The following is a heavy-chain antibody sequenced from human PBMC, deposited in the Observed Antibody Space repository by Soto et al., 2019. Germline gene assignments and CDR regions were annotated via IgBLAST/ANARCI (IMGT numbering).Heavy chain of an antibody. CDR1: GGSISSSNW. J-gene: IGHJ5*02. D-gene: IGHD3-10*01. Sequence: QVQLQESGPGLVKPSGTLSLTCAVSGGSISSSNWWSWVRQPPGKGLEWIGEIYHSGSTNYNPSLKSRGTISVDKSKNQFSLKLSSVTAADTAVYYCARERRYYYGSGSYSWFDPWGQGTLVTVSS. CDR3: ARERRYYYGSGSYSWFDP. CDR2: IYHSGST. V-gene: IGHV4-4*02.